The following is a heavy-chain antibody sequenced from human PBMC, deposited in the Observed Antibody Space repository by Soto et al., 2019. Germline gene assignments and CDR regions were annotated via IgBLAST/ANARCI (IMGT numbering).Heavy chain of an antibody. Sequence: GGSLRLSCAASGFTFSSYAMSWVRQAPGKGLEWVSAISGSGGSTYYADSVKGRFTISRDNSKNTLYLQMNSLRAEDTAVYYCAKTHGSGSYYLGAFDIWGQGTMVTVSS. CDR2: ISGSGGST. V-gene: IGHV3-23*01. CDR3: AKTHGSGSYYLGAFDI. D-gene: IGHD1-26*01. CDR1: GFTFSSYA. J-gene: IGHJ3*02.